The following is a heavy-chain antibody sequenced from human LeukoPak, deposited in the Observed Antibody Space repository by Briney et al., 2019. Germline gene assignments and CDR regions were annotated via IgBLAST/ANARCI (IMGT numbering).Heavy chain of an antibody. CDR2: IYYSGST. CDR1: GGSISSYY. V-gene: IGHV4-59*01. Sequence: PSETLSLTCTVSGGSISSYYWSWIRQPPGKGLEWIGYIYYSGSTNYNPSLKSRVTISVDTSKNQFSLKLSSVTAADTAVYYCARASYYYGSGCLRFMSNWFDPWGQGTLVTVSS. D-gene: IGHD3-10*01. CDR3: ARASYYYGSGCLRFMSNWFDP. J-gene: IGHJ5*02.